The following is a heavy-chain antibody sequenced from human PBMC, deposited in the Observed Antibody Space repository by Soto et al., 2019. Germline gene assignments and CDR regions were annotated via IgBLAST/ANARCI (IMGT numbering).Heavy chain of an antibody. V-gene: IGHV4-31*03. D-gene: IGHD2-2*01. CDR3: ARAGIVVPTPIPYYDIYCMDV. CDR2: IYYSGST. J-gene: IGHJ6*02. Sequence: QVQLQESGPGLVKPSQTLSLTCTVSDGSISSGGYYWSWIRQHPGKGLEWIGYIYYSGSTYYNPSLKRRVSISVDTSKTKFSLKLSSVTAADTAMYYCARAGIVVPTPIPYYDIYCMDVWGQGSTVTVSS. CDR1: DGSISSGGYY.